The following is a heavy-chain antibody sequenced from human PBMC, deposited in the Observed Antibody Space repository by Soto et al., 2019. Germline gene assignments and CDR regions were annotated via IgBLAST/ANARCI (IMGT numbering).Heavy chain of an antibody. D-gene: IGHD2-15*01. CDR3: ARAEVMLPSYYYYMDV. Sequence: ASVKVSCKASGYTFTSYGISWVRQAPGQGLEWMGWISAYNGNTNYAQKLQGRVTMTTDTSTSTAYMELRSLRSDDTAVYYCARAEVMLPSYYYYMDVWGQGTTVTVSS. V-gene: IGHV1-18*01. CDR2: ISAYNGNT. J-gene: IGHJ6*03. CDR1: GYTFTSYG.